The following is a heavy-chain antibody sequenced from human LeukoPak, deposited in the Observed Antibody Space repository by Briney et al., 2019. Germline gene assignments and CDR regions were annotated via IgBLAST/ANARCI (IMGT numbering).Heavy chain of an antibody. CDR2: ISYDGSNK. J-gene: IGHJ4*02. D-gene: IGHD6-19*01. V-gene: IGHV3-30-3*01. CDR3: AAQWLVQGY. CDR1: GFTFSSYA. Sequence: GGSLRLSCAASGFTFSSYAMHWVRQAPGKGLEWVAVISYDGSNKYYADSVKGRFTISRDNSKNTLYLQVNSLRAEDTAVYYCAAQWLVQGYWGQGTLVTVSS.